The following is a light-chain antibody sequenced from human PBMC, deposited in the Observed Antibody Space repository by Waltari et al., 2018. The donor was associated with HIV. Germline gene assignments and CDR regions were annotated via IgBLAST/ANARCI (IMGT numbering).Light chain of an antibody. J-gene: IGLJ1*01. CDR3: QAWDNSAAV. V-gene: IGLV3-1*01. Sequence: SYDLTQPPSVSVSPGQTASITCPGHKLGDKYVSWYQQRPVLSPVLVIFEVNNRPSDIPKRFSAANSGNTATLTISGTQAMDEADYFCQAWDNSAAVFGSGTKVTVL. CDR1: KLGDKY. CDR2: EVN.